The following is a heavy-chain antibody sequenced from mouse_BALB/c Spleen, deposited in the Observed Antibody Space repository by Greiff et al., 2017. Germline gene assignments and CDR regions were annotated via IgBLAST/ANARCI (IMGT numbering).Heavy chain of an antibody. D-gene: IGHD2-2*01. CDR3: ASHGYDAVFAY. Sequence: VQLQQSGPGLVKPSQSLSLTCSVTGYSITSGYYWNWIRQFPGNQLEWMGYISYDGSNNYNPSLKNRISITRDTSKNQFFLKLNSVTTEDTATYYCASHGYDAVFAYWGQGTLVTVSA. V-gene: IGHV3-6*02. J-gene: IGHJ3*01. CDR2: ISYDGSN. CDR1: GYSITSGYY.